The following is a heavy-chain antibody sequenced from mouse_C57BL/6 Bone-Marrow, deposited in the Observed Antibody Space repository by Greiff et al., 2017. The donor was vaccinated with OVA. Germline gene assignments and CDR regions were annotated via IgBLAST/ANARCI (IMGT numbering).Heavy chain of an antibody. D-gene: IGHD2-4*01. Sequence: QVQLQQSGAELVRPGTSVKMSCKASGYTFTNYWIGWAKQRPGYGLEWIGDIYPGGGYTNYNEKFKGKATLTADKSSSTAYMQFSSLTSEDSAIYYCAREDDSAWFAYWGQGTLVTVSA. J-gene: IGHJ3*01. CDR2: IYPGGGYT. V-gene: IGHV1-63*01. CDR3: AREDDSAWFAY. CDR1: GYTFTNYW.